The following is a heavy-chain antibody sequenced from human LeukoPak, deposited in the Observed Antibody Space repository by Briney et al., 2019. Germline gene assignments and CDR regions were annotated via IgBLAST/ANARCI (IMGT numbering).Heavy chain of an antibody. CDR2: IYYSGST. V-gene: IGHV4-30-4*02. D-gene: IGHD6-19*01. CDR3: ARDQNFFSNAWDNWFDP. Sequence: SETLSLTCTVSGGSISSGDYYWSWIRQPPGKGLEWIGYIYYSGSTYYNPSLKSRVTISVDTSKNQFSLKLSSVTAADTAVYYCARDQNFFSNAWDNWFDPWGQGTLVTVSS. J-gene: IGHJ5*02. CDR1: GGSISSGDYY.